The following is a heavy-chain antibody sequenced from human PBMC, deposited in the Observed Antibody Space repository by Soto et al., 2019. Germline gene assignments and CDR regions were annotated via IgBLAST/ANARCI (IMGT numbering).Heavy chain of an antibody. CDR3: AREYGLLAY. V-gene: IGHV3-11*06. J-gene: IGHJ4*02. Sequence: QVQLVESGGGLVKPGGSLRLSCAASGFTLSDYYMSWIRQAPGKGLEWVSYISSSSSFTNYADPVKGRFTISRDNAKHSLFLQMNSLRDEDTAVYYCAREYGLLAYWGQGTLVTVS. CDR2: ISSSSSFT. D-gene: IGHD2-15*01. CDR1: GFTLSDYY.